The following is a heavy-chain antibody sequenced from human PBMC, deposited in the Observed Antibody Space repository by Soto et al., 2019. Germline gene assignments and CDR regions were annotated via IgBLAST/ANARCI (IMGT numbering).Heavy chain of an antibody. D-gene: IGHD4-4*01. Sequence: SQTLSLTCAISGGSVSSNGAAWNWIRQSPSRGLEWLGRTYYRSRGYSEYAPSVKSRITVKPDKSQNQFSMQLNSVTTEDTPIYYSPRDPQGFHSAFDIWGQATLLTVSS. CDR2: TYYRSRGYS. CDR3: PRDPQGFHSAFDI. J-gene: IGHJ4*02. V-gene: IGHV6-1*01. CDR1: GGSVSSNGAA.